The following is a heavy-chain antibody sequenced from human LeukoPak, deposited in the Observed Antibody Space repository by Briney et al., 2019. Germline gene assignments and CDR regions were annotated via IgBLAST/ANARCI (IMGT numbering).Heavy chain of an antibody. J-gene: IGHJ6*02. CDR2: INHSGST. D-gene: IGHD2-2*01. Sequence: SETLSLTCTVSGGSISSYYWSWIRQPPGKGLEWIGEINHSGSTNYNPSLKSRVTISVDTSKNQFSLKLSSVTAADTAVYYCARVACSSTSCPYYYYGMDVWGQGTTVTVSS. CDR3: ARVACSSTSCPYYYYGMDV. CDR1: GGSISSYY. V-gene: IGHV4-34*01.